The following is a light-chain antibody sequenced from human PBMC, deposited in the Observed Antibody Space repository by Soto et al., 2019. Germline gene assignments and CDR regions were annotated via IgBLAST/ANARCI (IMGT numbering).Light chain of an antibody. Sequence: DSQMTQSPSSLSASVGERVTITCRESQSISSYLSWYQQQPGKAPKLLIYASSILQSGVPSRCSGTGSGTDFTLTISSLQPEDSATYDCQQSYRTTLTFGQGTKVDIK. V-gene: IGKV1-39*01. J-gene: IGKJ1*01. CDR2: ASS. CDR3: QQSYRTTLT. CDR1: QSISSY.